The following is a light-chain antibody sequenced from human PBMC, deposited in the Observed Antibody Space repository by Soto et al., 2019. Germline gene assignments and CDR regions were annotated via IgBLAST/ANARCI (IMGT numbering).Light chain of an antibody. V-gene: IGLV1-40*01. CDR1: SSNMGAGYD. CDR2: NNN. CDR3: QSYDSGQRGGV. J-gene: IGLJ3*02. Sequence: QSVLTQPPSVSGAPGQRVTISCTGSSSNMGAGYDVHWYQQLPGAAPKLLIYNNNYRPSGVPDRFSGSKFGTSASLAIAGLQAEDEADYYCQSYDSGQRGGVFGGGTQLTVL.